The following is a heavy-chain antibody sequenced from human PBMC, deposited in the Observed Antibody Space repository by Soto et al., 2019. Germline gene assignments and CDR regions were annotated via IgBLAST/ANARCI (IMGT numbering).Heavy chain of an antibody. CDR1: GFTFSGSR. J-gene: IGHJ4*02. CDR3: ARDPGYSSFDH. Sequence: ESGGGLVQRGGSLRLSCAASGFTFSGSRMSWVRQAPGKGLEFVANIKEDGSVKNYVDSVKGRFTISRDNAKNSVYLQMNSLRDEDTAVYYCARDPGYSSFDHWGQGTLVTVSS. CDR2: IKEDGSVK. D-gene: IGHD5-12*01. V-gene: IGHV3-7*01.